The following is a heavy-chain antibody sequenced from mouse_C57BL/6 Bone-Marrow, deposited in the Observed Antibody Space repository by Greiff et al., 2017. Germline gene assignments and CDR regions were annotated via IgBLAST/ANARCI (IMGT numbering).Heavy chain of an antibody. CDR2: IYPRSGNT. J-gene: IGHJ3*01. D-gene: IGHD2-5*01. CDR1: GYTFTSYG. V-gene: IGHV1-81*01. CDR3: ARGFAYYRNYRAWFAY. Sequence: QVQLQQSGAELARPGASVKLSCKASGYTFTSYGISWVKQRTGQGLEWIGEIYPRSGNTYYNEKFKGKATLTADKSSSTAYMELSSLTSEDSAVYFCARGFAYYRNYRAWFAYWGQGTLVTVSA.